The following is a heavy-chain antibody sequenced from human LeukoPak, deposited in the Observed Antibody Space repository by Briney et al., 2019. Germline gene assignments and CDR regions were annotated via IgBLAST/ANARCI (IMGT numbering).Heavy chain of an antibody. Sequence: SEALSLTCPGSGGSISRYYWSWMRQPAGKELEGIGRIYTSRSTNYNPSVHSRGTMSVDTSKNQYSLNLSSVTGADTAVYYCARGGRSEGYGAGGYLYYYYMDVWGKGTTVTISS. V-gene: IGHV4-4*07. CDR2: IYTSRST. CDR1: GGSISRYY. J-gene: IGHJ6*03. D-gene: IGHD3-10*01. CDR3: ARGGRSEGYGAGGYLYYYYMDV.